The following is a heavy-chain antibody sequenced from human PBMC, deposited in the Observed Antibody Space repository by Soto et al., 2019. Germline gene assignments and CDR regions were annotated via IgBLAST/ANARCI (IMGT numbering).Heavy chain of an antibody. D-gene: IGHD3-9*01. Sequence: SLRLSFVVSGLTFSSYWMTWVRQAPGKGLEWVANIKHDGSEKNYVDSVKGRFTISRDNAQNSLYLQMNSLRVEDTAVYYCARDIGLTGYDVHDYWGQGTLVTVSS. CDR2: IKHDGSEK. V-gene: IGHV3-7*01. CDR3: ARDIGLTGYDVHDY. J-gene: IGHJ4*02. CDR1: GLTFSSYW.